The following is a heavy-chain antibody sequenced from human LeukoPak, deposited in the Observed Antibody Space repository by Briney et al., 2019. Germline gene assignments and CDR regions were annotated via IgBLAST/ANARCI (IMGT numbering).Heavy chain of an antibody. J-gene: IGHJ4*02. CDR3: ARGKTTVYCGGDCYDFDY. D-gene: IGHD2-21*02. CDR1: GYTFTGYY. V-gene: IGHV1-2*02. Sequence: ASVKVSCKASGYTFTGYYMHWVRQAPGQGLEWMGWINPNSGGTNYAQKFQGGVTMTRDTSISTAYMELSRLRSDDTAVYYCARGKTTVYCGGDCYDFDYWGQGTLVTVSS. CDR2: INPNSGGT.